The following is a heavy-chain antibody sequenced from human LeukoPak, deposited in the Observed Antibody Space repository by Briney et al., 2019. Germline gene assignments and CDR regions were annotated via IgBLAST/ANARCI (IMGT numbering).Heavy chain of an antibody. V-gene: IGHV4-38-2*02. Sequence: SETLSLTCTVSGYSISSGYYWGWIRQPPGKGLEWIGSIYHSGSTYYNPSLKSRVTISVDTSKNQFSLKLSSVTAADTAVFYCARGVPRNLPFDYWGQGTLGTVSS. CDR3: ARGVPRNLPFDY. CDR2: IYHSGST. CDR1: GYSISSGYY. J-gene: IGHJ4*02.